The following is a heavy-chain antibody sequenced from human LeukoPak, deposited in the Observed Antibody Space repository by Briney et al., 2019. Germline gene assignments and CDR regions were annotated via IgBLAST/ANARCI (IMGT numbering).Heavy chain of an antibody. Sequence: GGSLRLSCAASGFTFSNYNMNWVRQAPGKGLEWVSSITSSSTYIYYADSVKGRFTISRDNAKNSLYLQMNGLRAEDTAVYYCAGQRDGYNYRWFDPWGQGTLVTVSS. J-gene: IGHJ5*02. V-gene: IGHV3-21*01. CDR1: GFTFSNYN. CDR2: ITSSSTYI. D-gene: IGHD5-24*01. CDR3: AGQRDGYNYRWFDP.